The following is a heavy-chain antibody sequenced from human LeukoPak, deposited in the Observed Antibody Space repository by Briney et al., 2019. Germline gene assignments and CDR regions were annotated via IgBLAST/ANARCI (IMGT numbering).Heavy chain of an antibody. CDR3: ATPKGYYYGSGPGYFNY. Sequence: PSETLSLTCAVYGGSFSGYYWSWIRQSPGKGLDWIGEICHSGSTNYNPSLKTRVAISMDKSKNQFSLQLTSVTAADTAVYYCATPKGYYYGSGPGYFNYWGQGILVTVPS. J-gene: IGHJ4*02. D-gene: IGHD3-10*01. CDR2: ICHSGST. V-gene: IGHV4-34*01. CDR1: GGSFSGYY.